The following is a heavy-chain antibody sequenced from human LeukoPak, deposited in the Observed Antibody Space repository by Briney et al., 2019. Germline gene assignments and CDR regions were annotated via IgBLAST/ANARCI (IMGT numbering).Heavy chain of an antibody. CDR2: INHSGST. CDR1: GGSFSGYY. V-gene: IGHV4-34*01. J-gene: IGHJ6*02. Sequence: SETLSLTCAVYGGSFSGYYWSWILQPPGKGLEWIGEINHSGSTNYNPSLKSRVTISVDTSKNQFSLKLSSVTAADTAVYYCARGIITMVRGVIIYYYGMDVWGQGTTVTVSS. CDR3: ARGIITMVRGVIIYYYGMDV. D-gene: IGHD3-10*01.